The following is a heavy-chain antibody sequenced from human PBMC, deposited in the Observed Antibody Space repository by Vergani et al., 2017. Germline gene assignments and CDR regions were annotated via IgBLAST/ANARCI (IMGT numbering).Heavy chain of an antibody. Sequence: QVQLVQSGAEVKKPGASVKVSCKASGYTFTSAEINWVRQATGQGLEWMGWVKPNSGSTDYAQKFQGRVTMTRDTPINTAYMELSSLTSEDTAVYYCARRVPHFDYWGQGTVVTVSS. V-gene: IGHV1-8*01. CDR2: VKPNSGST. CDR1: GYTFTSAE. CDR3: ARRVPHFDY. J-gene: IGHJ4*02.